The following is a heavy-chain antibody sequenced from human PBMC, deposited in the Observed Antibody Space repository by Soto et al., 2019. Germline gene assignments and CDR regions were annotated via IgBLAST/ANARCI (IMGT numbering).Heavy chain of an antibody. CDR3: ARGGYDFWSGYYQWSYFDY. D-gene: IGHD3-3*01. CDR2: MNPNSGNT. Sequence: ASVKVSCKASGYTFTSYDINWVRQATGQGLEWMGWMNPNSGNTGYAQKFQGRVTMTRNTSISTAYMELSSLRSEDTAVYYCARGGYDFWSGYYQWSYFDYWAQRTLVTVSS. V-gene: IGHV1-8*01. CDR1: GYTFTSYD. J-gene: IGHJ4*02.